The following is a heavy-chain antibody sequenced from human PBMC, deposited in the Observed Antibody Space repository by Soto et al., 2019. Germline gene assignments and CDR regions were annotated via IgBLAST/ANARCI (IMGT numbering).Heavy chain of an antibody. CDR2: IYYSGST. J-gene: IGHJ4*02. CDR3: ARHLRSSTSCPGALDY. D-gene: IGHD2-2*01. V-gene: IGHV4-39*01. CDR1: GGSISSSSYY. Sequence: QLQLQESCPGLVKPSETLSLTCTVSGGSISSSSYYWGWIRQPPGKGLEWIGSIYYSGSTYYNPSLKSRVTISVDTSKNQFSLKLSSATAADTAVYYCARHLRSSTSCPGALDYWGQGTLVTVSS.